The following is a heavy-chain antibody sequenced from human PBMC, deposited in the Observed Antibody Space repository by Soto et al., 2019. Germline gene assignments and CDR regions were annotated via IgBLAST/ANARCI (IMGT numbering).Heavy chain of an antibody. CDR3: ARGAPVVNDY. Sequence: TLETLSLTCAVSGGSISSGGYSWSWIRQPPGKGLEWIGYIYHSGSTYYNPSLKSRVTISVDRSKNQFSLKLSSVTAADTAVYYCARGAPVVNDYWGQGTLVTVSS. D-gene: IGHD3-22*01. CDR2: IYHSGST. V-gene: IGHV4-30-2*01. CDR1: GGSISSGGYS. J-gene: IGHJ4*02.